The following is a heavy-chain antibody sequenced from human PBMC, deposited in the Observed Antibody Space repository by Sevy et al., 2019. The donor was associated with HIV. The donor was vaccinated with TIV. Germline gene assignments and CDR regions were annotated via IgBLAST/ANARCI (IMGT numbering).Heavy chain of an antibody. CDR1: GGSITSIY. D-gene: IGHD3-16*01. CDR3: AGEKAWGSVDS. CDR2: IYYNGHN. Sequence: SESLSLTCTVSGGSITSIYWNWIRQPPGKGLEWLANIYYNGHNNYNTSLKSRVTLSLDPSKNQFALRLSSVTAADTAMYYFAGEKAWGSVDSWGQGTLVTVSS. V-gene: IGHV4-59*08. J-gene: IGHJ5*01.